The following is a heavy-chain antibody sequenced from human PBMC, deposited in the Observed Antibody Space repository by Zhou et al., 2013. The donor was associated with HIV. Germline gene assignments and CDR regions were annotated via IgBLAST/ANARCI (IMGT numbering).Heavy chain of an antibody. J-gene: IGHJ6*03. D-gene: IGHD1-1*01. CDR3: ARGRWTGTTLAYYMDV. CDR1: GGTFSSYA. Sequence: QVQLVQSGAEVKKPGSSVKVSCKASGGTFSSYAISWVRQAPGQGLEWMGRIIPILGIANYAQKFQGRVTITADKSTSTAYMELSSLRSEDTAVYYCARGRWTGTTLAYYMDVWDRGTTVTVSS. CDR2: IIPILGIA. V-gene: IGHV1-69*04.